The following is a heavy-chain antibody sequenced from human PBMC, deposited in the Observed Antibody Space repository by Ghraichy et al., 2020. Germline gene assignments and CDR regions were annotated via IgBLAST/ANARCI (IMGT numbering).Heavy chain of an antibody. V-gene: IGHV1-69*10. CDR2: IIFGIA. CDR1: GVTFSNSV. J-gene: IGHJ4*02. D-gene: IGHD6-13*01. Sequence: SVKVSCKASGVTFSNSVMSWVRQAPGQGLEWMGGIIFGIANYAQNLQGRVTIGADTSTNTVYMELRILRSQHTAIYYCAGGVPAAAGTHFFDYWGQGTLVTVSS. CDR3: AGGVPAAAGTHFFDY.